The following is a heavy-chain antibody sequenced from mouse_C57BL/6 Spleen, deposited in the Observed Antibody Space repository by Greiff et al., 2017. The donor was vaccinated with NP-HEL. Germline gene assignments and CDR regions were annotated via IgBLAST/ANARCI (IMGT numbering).Heavy chain of an antibody. V-gene: IGHV7-3*01. CDR3: ARQSPNWAYYFDY. J-gene: IGHJ2*01. Sequence: EVQGVESGGGLVQPGGSLSLSCAASGFTFTDYYMSWVRQPPGKALEWLGFIRNKANGYTTEYSASVKGRFTISRDNSQSILYLQMNALRAEDSATYYCARQSPNWAYYFDYWGQGTTLTVSS. CDR1: GFTFTDYY. CDR2: IRNKANGYTT. D-gene: IGHD4-1*01.